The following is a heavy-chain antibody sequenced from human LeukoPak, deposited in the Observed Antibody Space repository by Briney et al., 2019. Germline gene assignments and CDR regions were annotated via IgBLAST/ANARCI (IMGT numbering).Heavy chain of an antibody. D-gene: IGHD6-13*01. V-gene: IGHV4-38-2*02. CDR2: ISYSGST. CDR1: GYSISSGYY. J-gene: IGHJ4*02. CDR3: ARLGPAAGTSFDY. Sequence: SETLSLTCTVSGYSISSGYYWGRIRQPPGKGLEWIGYISYSGSTNYNPSLKSRVTISVDTSKNQFSLKLSSVTAADTAVYYCARLGPAAGTSFDYWGQGTLVTVSS.